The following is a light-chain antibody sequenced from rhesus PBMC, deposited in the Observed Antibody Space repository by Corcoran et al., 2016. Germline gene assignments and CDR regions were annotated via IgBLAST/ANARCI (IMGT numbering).Light chain of an antibody. V-gene: IGKV1-28*03. CDR2: VAS. CDR3: LQHHSFPYS. Sequence: DIQMTQSPSSLSASVGDTVTITCRASQGISSYLNWFQQKPGKAPKLLFYVASSLASGVPSRFSGSGSGTDFTLPISSLQPEDFAVYYCLQHHSFPYSFGQGTKVEIK. CDR1: QGISSY. J-gene: IGKJ2*01.